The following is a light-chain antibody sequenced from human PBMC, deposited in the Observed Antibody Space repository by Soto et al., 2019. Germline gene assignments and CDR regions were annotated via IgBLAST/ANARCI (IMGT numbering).Light chain of an antibody. V-gene: IGKV1-8*01. J-gene: IGKJ4*01. CDR3: QQYYIYPPT. Sequence: AIRMTQSPSSFSASTGDRVTITCRASQSIGTYLAWYQQIPGGAPKLLIFAASTLQRGVPSRFCGSGSGTDFTLTISCLQSEDFATYYCQQYYIYPPTFGGGTKVEIK. CDR1: QSIGTY. CDR2: AAS.